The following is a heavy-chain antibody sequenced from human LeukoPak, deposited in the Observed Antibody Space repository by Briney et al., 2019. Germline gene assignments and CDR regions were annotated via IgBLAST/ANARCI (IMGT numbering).Heavy chain of an antibody. V-gene: IGHV1-3*01. CDR2: INAGNGNT. J-gene: IGHJ4*02. D-gene: IGHD5-12*01. Sequence: ASVKVSRKASGYTFTSYAMHWVRQAPGQRLEWMGWINAGNGNTKYSQKFRGRVTITRDTSASTAYMELSSLRSEDTAVYYCARGNGYDSNIDYWGQGTLVTVSS. CDR1: GYTFTSYA. CDR3: ARGNGYDSNIDY.